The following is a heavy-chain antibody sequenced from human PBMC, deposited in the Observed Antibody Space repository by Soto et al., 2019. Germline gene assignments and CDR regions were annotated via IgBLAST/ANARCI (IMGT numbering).Heavy chain of an antibody. J-gene: IGHJ3*02. CDR2: ISGSGGST. CDR1: GFTFSSYS. V-gene: IGHV3-23*01. D-gene: IGHD6-19*01. CDR3: AKDLTYSSGWDDAFDI. Sequence: PGGSLRLSCAASGFTFSSYSMNWVRQAPGKGLEWVSSISGSGGSTYYADSVKGRFTISRDNSKNTLYLQMNSLRAEDTAVYYCAKDLTYSSGWDDAFDIWGQGTMVTVSS.